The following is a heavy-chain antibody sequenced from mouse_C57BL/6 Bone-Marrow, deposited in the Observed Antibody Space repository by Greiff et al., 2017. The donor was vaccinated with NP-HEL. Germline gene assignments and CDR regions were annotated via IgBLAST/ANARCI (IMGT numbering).Heavy chain of an antibody. J-gene: IGHJ2*01. D-gene: IGHD2-4*01. V-gene: IGHV5-6*01. CDR1: GFTFSSYG. Sequence: EVMLVESGGDLVKPGGSLKLSCAASGFTFSSYGMSWVRQTPDKRLEWVATISSGGSYTYYPDSVKGRFTISRDNAKNTLYLQMSSLKSEDTAMYYCARLAITTTGVYFDYWGQGTTLTVSS. CDR2: ISSGGSYT. CDR3: ARLAITTTGVYFDY.